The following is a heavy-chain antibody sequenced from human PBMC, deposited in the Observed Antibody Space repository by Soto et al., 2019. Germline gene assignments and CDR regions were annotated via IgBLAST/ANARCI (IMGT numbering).Heavy chain of an antibody. CDR2: INPSGGST. CDR1: GYTFTSYY. V-gene: IGHV1-46*01. J-gene: IGHJ6*02. Sequence: QVQLVQSGAEVKKPGASVKVSCKASGYTFTSYYMHWVRQAPGQGLEWMGIINPSGGSTSYAQKFQGRVTMTRDTSTSTVYMELSSLRSEDTAVYYCAGEVPTPKRAPNYGMDVWGQGTTVTVSS. D-gene: IGHD2-2*01. CDR3: AGEVPTPKRAPNYGMDV.